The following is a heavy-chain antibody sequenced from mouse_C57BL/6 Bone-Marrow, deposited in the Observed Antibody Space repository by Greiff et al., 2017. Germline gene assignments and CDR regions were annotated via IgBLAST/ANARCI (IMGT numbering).Heavy chain of an antibody. D-gene: IGHD2-5*01. CDR3: ARETYYSNPDY. V-gene: IGHV1-76*01. CDR1: GYTFTDYY. CDR2: IYPGSGNT. J-gene: IGHJ2*01. Sequence: QVQLQQSGAELVRPGASVKLSCKASGYTFTDYYINWVKQRPGQGLEWIARIYPGSGNTYYNEKFKGKATLTAEKSSSTAYMQLSSLTSEDSAVYFCARETYYSNPDYWGQGTTLTVSS.